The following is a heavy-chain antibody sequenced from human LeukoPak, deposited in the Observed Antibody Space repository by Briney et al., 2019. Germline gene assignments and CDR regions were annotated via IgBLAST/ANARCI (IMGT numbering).Heavy chain of an antibody. V-gene: IGHV3-23*01. D-gene: IGHD2-2*01. J-gene: IGHJ4*02. Sequence: PGGSLRLSCAASGFTFSSSAMSWVRQAPGKGLGWVSSIIGIDGSTYYADSVKGRFTISRDNSRNTLYVQMNSLKAENTAVYYCAKDRHCSSISCYRGYFDYWGQGTLVTVSS. CDR3: AKDRHCSSISCYRGYFDY. CDR2: IIGIDGST. CDR1: GFTFSSSA.